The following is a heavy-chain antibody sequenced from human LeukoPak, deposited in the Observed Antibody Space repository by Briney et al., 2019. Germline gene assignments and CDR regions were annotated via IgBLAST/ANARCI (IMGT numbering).Heavy chain of an antibody. D-gene: IGHD6-13*01. Sequence: GGSLRLSSAASGFTFSSYGMHWVRQAPGKGLEWVAVISYDGSNKYYADSVKGRFTISRDNAKNSLYLQMNSLRAEDTAVYYCARDPYSSSSVGYWGQGTLVTVSS. CDR3: ARDPYSSSSVGY. CDR1: GFTFSSYG. V-gene: IGHV3-30*03. CDR2: ISYDGSNK. J-gene: IGHJ4*02.